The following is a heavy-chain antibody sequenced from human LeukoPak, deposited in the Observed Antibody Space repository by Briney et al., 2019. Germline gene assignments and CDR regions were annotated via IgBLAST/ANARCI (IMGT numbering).Heavy chain of an antibody. CDR1: GYSIGSGYY. V-gene: IGHV4-38-2*01. Sequence: KPSETLSLTCAVSGYSIGSGYYWGWIRQPPGKGLEWIGNIYHSGSTFYNPSLNSRVTISVDTSKNHFSLKLTSVTAADTAVYYCARLAGGYCSSTSCHDFDYWGQGTLVTVSS. CDR2: IYHSGST. CDR3: ARLAGGYCSSTSCHDFDY. D-gene: IGHD2-2*01. J-gene: IGHJ4*02.